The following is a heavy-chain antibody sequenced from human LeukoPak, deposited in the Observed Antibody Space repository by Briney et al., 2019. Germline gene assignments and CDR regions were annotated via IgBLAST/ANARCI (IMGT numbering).Heavy chain of an antibody. CDR1: GFTFSSYG. CDR3: ARMGYSSGWLG. J-gene: IGHJ4*02. D-gene: IGHD6-19*01. V-gene: IGHV3-48*01. Sequence: GGSLRLSCAASGFTFSSYGMHWVRQAPGKGLEWVSYITRSSSTRYYADSVKGRFTISRDNAKKSLYLQMNSLRAEDTAVYYCARMGYSSGWLGWGQGTLVTVSS. CDR2: ITRSSSTR.